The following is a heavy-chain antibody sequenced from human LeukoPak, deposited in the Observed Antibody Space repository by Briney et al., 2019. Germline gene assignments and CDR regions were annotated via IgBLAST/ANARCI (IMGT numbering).Heavy chain of an antibody. V-gene: IGHV1-2*04. CDR3: ARDRAPQHYYYDSSGPGFDP. CDR2: INPNSGGT. CDR1: GYTFTGYY. D-gene: IGHD3-22*01. Sequence: ASVKVSCKASGYTFTGYYMHWVRQAPGQGLEWMGWINPNSGGTNHAQKFQGWVTMTRDTSISTAYMELSRLRSDDTAVYYCARDRAPQHYYYDSSGPGFDPWGQGTLVTVSS. J-gene: IGHJ5*02.